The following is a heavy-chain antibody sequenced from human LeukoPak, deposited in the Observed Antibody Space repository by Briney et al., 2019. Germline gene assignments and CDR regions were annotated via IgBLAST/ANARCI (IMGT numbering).Heavy chain of an antibody. CDR2: INPNSGGT. CDR1: GYTFTGYY. J-gene: IGHJ6*02. D-gene: IGHD2-15*01. V-gene: IGHV1-2*04. Sequence: GASVKVSCKASGYTFTGYYMHWVRQAPGQGLEWMGWINPNSGGTNYAQKFQGWVTMTRDTSISTAYMELSRLRSDDTAVYYCARAPWGEYCSGGSCYPLYYYGMDVWGQGTTVTVSS. CDR3: ARAPWGEYCSGGSCYPLYYYGMDV.